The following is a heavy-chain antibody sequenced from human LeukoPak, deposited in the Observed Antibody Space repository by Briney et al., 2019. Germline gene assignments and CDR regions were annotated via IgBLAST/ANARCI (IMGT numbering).Heavy chain of an antibody. V-gene: IGHV1-18*01. J-gene: IGHJ6*03. D-gene: IGHD3-3*01. Sequence: ASVKVSCKASGYSFTTFGITWVRQAPGQGLEWMGWISAYNGNTNYAQKLQGRVTMTTDTSTSTAYMELRSLKSDDTAVYYCARVGVPAYYDFWSGPLGYYYYMDVWGKGTTVTVSS. CDR2: ISAYNGNT. CDR1: GYSFTTFG. CDR3: ARVGVPAYYDFWSGPLGYYYYMDV.